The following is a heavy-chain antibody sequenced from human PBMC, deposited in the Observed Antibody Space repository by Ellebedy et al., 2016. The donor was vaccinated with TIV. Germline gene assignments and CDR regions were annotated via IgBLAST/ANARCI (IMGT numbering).Heavy chain of an antibody. Sequence: PGGSLRLSCAASGFTFSSYPMNWVRQAPGKGLEWVSAISDTGGSTYYADSVKGRFTISRDNSKNTVYLQMKSLRAEDTAVYYCAKDRPGRQQWLVNWYFDLWGRGTLVTVSS. CDR2: ISDTGGST. CDR3: AKDRPGRQQWLVNWYFDL. CDR1: GFTFSSYP. V-gene: IGHV3-23*01. J-gene: IGHJ2*01. D-gene: IGHD6-19*01.